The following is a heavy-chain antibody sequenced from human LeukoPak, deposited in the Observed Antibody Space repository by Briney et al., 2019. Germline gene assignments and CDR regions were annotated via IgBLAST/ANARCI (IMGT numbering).Heavy chain of an antibody. CDR1: GGSISNSY. Sequence: SETLSLTCTVSGGSISNSYWSWLRQPPGKGLEWIGFIHYSGSTNYNPSLKSRVAISVDTSKNQFSLRVTSVTAADTAVYYCARLYLLVSISTYHYHPLDVWGQGTTVTVS. CDR3: ARLYLLVSISTYHYHPLDV. J-gene: IGHJ6*02. V-gene: IGHV4-59*08. D-gene: IGHD2-8*02. CDR2: IHYSGST.